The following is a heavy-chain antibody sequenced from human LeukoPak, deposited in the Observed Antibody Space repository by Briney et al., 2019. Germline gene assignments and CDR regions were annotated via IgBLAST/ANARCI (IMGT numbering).Heavy chain of an antibody. CDR2: IGASGSST. D-gene: IGHD6-13*01. CDR3: AKDKRAAAGTTGDY. Sequence: GGSLRLSCAASEFVFSSYAMNWVRQAPGKGLEWVSCIGASGSSTYYADSVKGRFTISRDNSKNTLYLQMNSLRAEDTAVYYCAKDKRAAAGTTGDYRGQGTLITVSS. CDR1: EFVFSSYA. J-gene: IGHJ4*02. V-gene: IGHV3-23*01.